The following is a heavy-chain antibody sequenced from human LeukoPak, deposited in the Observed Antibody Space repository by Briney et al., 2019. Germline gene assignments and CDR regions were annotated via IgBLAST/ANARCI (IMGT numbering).Heavy chain of an antibody. CDR3: ARGHQPGIAAAGRN. Sequence: GASVKVSCKASGYTFTSYDINWVRQATGQGLEWMGWMNPNSGSTGYAQKFQGRVTMTRNTSISTAYMELSSLRSEDTAVYYCARGHQPGIAAAGRNWGQGTLVTVSS. CDR2: MNPNSGST. D-gene: IGHD6-13*01. V-gene: IGHV1-8*01. J-gene: IGHJ4*02. CDR1: GYTFTSYD.